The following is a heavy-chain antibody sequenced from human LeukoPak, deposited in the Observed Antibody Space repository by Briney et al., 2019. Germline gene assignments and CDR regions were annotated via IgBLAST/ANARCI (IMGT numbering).Heavy chain of an antibody. Sequence: SETLSLTCTVSGGSISSYYWSWIRHPPGKGLEWIGYIYYSGSTNYNPSLKSRVTLSVDTSKNQFSLKLSSVTAADTAVYYCARGAMTTTSTFDYWGQGTLVTVSS. J-gene: IGHJ4*02. CDR3: ARGAMTTTSTFDY. CDR2: IYYSGST. CDR1: GGSISSYY. V-gene: IGHV4-59*13. D-gene: IGHD5-24*01.